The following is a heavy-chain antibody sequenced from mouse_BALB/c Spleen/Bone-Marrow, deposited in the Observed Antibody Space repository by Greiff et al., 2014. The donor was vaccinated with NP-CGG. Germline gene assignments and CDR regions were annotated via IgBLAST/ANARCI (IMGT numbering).Heavy chain of an antibody. J-gene: IGHJ4*01. CDR3: AKAWYGNFYAIDY. CDR1: GYSITSGYY. V-gene: IGHV3-6*02. CDR2: ISYDGSN. Sequence: VQLKESGPGLVKPSQSLSLTCSVTGYSITSGYYWNWIRQFPGNKLEWMGYISYDGSNNYNPSLKNRISITRDTSKNQFFLKLNSVTTEDTATYYCAKAWYGNFYAIDYWGQGTSVT. D-gene: IGHD2-10*02.